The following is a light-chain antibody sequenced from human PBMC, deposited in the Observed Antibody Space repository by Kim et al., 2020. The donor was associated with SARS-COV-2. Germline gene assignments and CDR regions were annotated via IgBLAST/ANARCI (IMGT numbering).Light chain of an antibody. CDR2: YDS. V-gene: IGLV3-21*04. CDR1: SVGSKS. Sequence: SYELTQPPSVSVAPGKTASIPCGGDSVGSKSVHWYQQRPGQAPVLVIYYDSDRPSGIPERFSGSNSGNTATLTISRVEAGDEADYYCQVWDTSSYHVVFGGGTKVTVL. CDR3: QVWDTSSYHVV. J-gene: IGLJ2*01.